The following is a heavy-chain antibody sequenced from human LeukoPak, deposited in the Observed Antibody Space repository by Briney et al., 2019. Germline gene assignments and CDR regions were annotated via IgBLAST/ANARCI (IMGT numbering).Heavy chain of an antibody. CDR2: ISWNSGSI. Sequence: GRSLRLSCAASGFTFDDYAMHWVRQAPGKGLEWVSGISWNSGSIGYADSVKGRFTISRDNSKNTLYLQMNSLRAEDTAVYYCAKAHYYGSGNYAFDIWGQGTMVTVSS. J-gene: IGHJ3*02. D-gene: IGHD3-10*01. CDR3: AKAHYYGSGNYAFDI. CDR1: GFTFDDYA. V-gene: IGHV3-9*01.